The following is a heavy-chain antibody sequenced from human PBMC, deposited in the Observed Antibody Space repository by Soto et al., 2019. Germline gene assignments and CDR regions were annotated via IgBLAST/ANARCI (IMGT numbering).Heavy chain of an antibody. CDR1: GFTFSSYT. J-gene: IGHJ3*02. D-gene: IGHD3-22*01. CDR2: VSGSDASK. CDR3: AITRLYDSIDYHRDGFDI. Sequence: GGSLRLSCAASGFTFSSYTMNWVRQSPGKGLEWVSGVSGSDASKYSADSVKGRFTISRDNSNNTLFLQMNSLRAEDTAVYYCAITRLYDSIDYHRDGFDIWGQGTMVT. V-gene: IGHV3-23*01.